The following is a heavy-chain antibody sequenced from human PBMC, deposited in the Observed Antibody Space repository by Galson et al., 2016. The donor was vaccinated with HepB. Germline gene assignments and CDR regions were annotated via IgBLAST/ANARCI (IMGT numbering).Heavy chain of an antibody. V-gene: IGHV3-74*01. J-gene: IGHJ6*02. CDR3: ASTRYPYSMDV. Sequence: SLRLSCAASGFTFNRPYMHWVRQAPGKGLVWVSVTNTDGSSTTYADAVKGRSTISSDNAKKTLYLQMNSLRAEDTAVYYCASTRYPYSMDVWGQGTTVTVSS. D-gene: IGHD2-2*01. CDR2: TNTDGSST. CDR1: GFTFNRPY.